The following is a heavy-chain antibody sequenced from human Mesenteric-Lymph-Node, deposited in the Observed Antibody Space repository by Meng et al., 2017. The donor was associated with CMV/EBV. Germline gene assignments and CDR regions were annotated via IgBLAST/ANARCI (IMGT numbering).Heavy chain of an antibody. J-gene: IGHJ6*02. V-gene: IGHV3-30*14. D-gene: IGHD4-11*01. CDR1: GFTLSNYA. CDR2: ISYDGSNS. Sequence: GESLKISCAVTGFTLSNYAMHWVRQAPGKGLEWVAVISYDGSNSYYADSVEGRFTISRDNSKNTLYLQMNSLRAEDTAVYYCARLLNDYSNYYVRSDGMDVWGQGTTVTVSS. CDR3: ARLLNDYSNYYVRSDGMDV.